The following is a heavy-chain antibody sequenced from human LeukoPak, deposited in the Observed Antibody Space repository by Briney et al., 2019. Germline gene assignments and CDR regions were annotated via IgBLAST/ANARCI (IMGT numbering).Heavy chain of an antibody. V-gene: IGHV3-21*01. CDR3: ARESYSNYGTFDY. CDR2: ISSSSSYI. J-gene: IGHJ4*02. Sequence: GGSLRLSCAASGFTFSSYSMNWVRQAPGKGLEWVSSISSSSSYIYYADSVKGRFSISRDNAKNSLYLQMNSLRAEDTAVYYCARESYSNYGTFDYWGQGTLVTVSS. D-gene: IGHD4-11*01. CDR1: GFTFSSYS.